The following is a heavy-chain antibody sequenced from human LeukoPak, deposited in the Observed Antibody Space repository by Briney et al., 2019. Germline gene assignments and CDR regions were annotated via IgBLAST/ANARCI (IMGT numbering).Heavy chain of an antibody. V-gene: IGHV4-59*08. Sequence: PSETLSLTCTVSGGSISSYYWNWIRQPPGKGLEWIGYIYYSGSTNYNPSLKSRVTISVDTSKNQFSLKLSSVTAADTAVYYCARHVFQPYFDYWGQGTLVTVSS. J-gene: IGHJ4*02. CDR2: IYYSGST. D-gene: IGHD2-21*01. CDR1: GGSISSYY. CDR3: ARHVFQPYFDY.